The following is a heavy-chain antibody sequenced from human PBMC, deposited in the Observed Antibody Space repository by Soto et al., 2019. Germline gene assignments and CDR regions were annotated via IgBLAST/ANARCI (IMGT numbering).Heavy chain of an antibody. Sequence: SETLSLTCTVSGGSINTFYWSWVRQPAGKGLEWIGRIFSSGSTGFNPSLESRVAMSVDTSKNHFSLNLSSVTAADMAVYYCAREGSYSAYNFAHGIQLWSFDFWGQGALVTVS. CDR2: IFSSGST. J-gene: IGHJ4*02. D-gene: IGHD5-12*01. CDR1: GGSINTFY. V-gene: IGHV4-4*07. CDR3: AREGSYSAYNFAHGIQLWSFDF.